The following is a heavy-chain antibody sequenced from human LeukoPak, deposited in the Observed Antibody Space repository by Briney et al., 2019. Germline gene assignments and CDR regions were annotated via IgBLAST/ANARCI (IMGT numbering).Heavy chain of an antibody. J-gene: IGHJ5*02. Sequence: SETLSLTCAVYGGSFSGYNWSWIRQPPGKGLEWIGEINHSGSTNYNPSLKSRVTISVDTSKNQFSLKLSSVTAADTAVYYCARGYGIAAAGGWFDPWGQGTLVTVSS. V-gene: IGHV4-34*01. D-gene: IGHD6-13*01. CDR3: ARGYGIAAAGGWFDP. CDR1: GGSFSGYN. CDR2: INHSGST.